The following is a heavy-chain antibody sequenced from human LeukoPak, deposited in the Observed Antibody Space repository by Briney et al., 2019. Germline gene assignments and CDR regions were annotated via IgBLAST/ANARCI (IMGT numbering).Heavy chain of an antibody. J-gene: IGHJ3*02. CDR3: ARDYQGIAVAGTSGAFDI. D-gene: IGHD6-19*01. V-gene: IGHV1-2*02. CDR2: INPNSGGT. Sequence: ASVKVSCKASGYTFTGYYVHWVRQAPGQGLEWMGWINPNSGGTNYAQKFQGRVTMIRDTSISTAYMELSRLRSDDTAVYYCARDYQGIAVAGTSGAFDIWGQGTMVTVSS. CDR1: GYTFTGYY.